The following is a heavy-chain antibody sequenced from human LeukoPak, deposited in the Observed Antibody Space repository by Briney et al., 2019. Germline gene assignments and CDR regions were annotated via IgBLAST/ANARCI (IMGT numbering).Heavy chain of an antibody. Sequence: PGGSLRLSCAASGFTFTNYGMNWVRQAPGKGLEWVSSISGSSSYIYYADSVKGRFTISRDNAKNSLYLQMNSLRAEDTAVYYCAKDSLRYYFDYWGQGTLVTVSS. CDR1: GFTFTNYG. CDR2: ISGSSSYI. CDR3: AKDSLRYYFDY. D-gene: IGHD4-17*01. J-gene: IGHJ4*02. V-gene: IGHV3-21*01.